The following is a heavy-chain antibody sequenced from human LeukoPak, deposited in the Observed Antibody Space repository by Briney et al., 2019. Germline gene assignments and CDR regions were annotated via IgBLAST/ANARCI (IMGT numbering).Heavy chain of an antibody. V-gene: IGHV4-34*01. Sequence: SETLSLTCAVYGGSFSGYYWSWIRQPPGKGLEWIGEINQSGSTNYNPSRKSRVTISVHTSKNQFSLKLSSVTAADTAVYYCAINRGGDDAFDIWGQGTMVTVSS. CDR3: AINRGGDDAFDI. CDR1: GGSFSGYY. J-gene: IGHJ3*02. D-gene: IGHD2-21*02. CDR2: INQSGST.